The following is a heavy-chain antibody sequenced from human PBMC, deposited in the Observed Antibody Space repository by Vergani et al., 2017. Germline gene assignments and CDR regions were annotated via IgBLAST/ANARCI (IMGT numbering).Heavy chain of an antibody. V-gene: IGHV3-30*02. Sequence: QVQLVESGGGVVQPGGSLRLSCAASGFTFSSYGMHWVRQAPGKGLEWVAFIRYDGSNKYYADSVKGRFTISRDNSKNTLYLQMNSLRAEDTAVYYCARGRVIRSGNWFDPWGQGTLVTVSS. J-gene: IGHJ5*02. CDR3: ARGRVIRSGNWFDP. D-gene: IGHD3-10*01. CDR1: GFTFSSYG. CDR2: IRYDGSNK.